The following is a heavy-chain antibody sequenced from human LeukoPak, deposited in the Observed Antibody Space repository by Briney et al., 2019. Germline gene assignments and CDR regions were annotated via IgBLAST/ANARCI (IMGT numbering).Heavy chain of an antibody. CDR3: ARAPMGAAPLY. D-gene: IGHD6-6*01. J-gene: IGHJ4*02. V-gene: IGHV1-2*02. Sequence: GASVKVSCKASGYTFTGYYIHWVRQAPGQGLEWMGWMNPVSGNAGSAQKFQGRVTLTRDTSITTAYMELSSLTSDDTAFYYCARAPMGAAPLYWGQGTLVTVSS. CDR1: GYTFTGYY. CDR2: MNPVSGNA.